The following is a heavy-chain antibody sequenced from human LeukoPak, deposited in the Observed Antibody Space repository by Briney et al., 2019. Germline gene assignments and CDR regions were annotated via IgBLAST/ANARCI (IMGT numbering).Heavy chain of an antibody. CDR1: GFTFSSYG. Sequence: GGSLRLSCAASGFTFSSYGMHWVRQAPGKGLEWVAFIRYDGSNKYYADSVKGRFTISRDNSKNTVYLQMNGPRAEDTAVYYCAKDDFDYWGQGTLVTVSS. CDR2: IRYDGSNK. J-gene: IGHJ4*02. V-gene: IGHV3-30*02. CDR3: AKDDFDY.